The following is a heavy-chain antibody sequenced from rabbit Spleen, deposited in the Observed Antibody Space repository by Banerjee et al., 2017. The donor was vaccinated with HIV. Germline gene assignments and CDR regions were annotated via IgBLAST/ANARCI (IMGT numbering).Heavy chain of an antibody. V-gene: IGHV1S45*01. Sequence: QEQLVESGGGLVQPEGSLTLTCKASGFSFSSGYYISWVRQAPGKGLEWIGCIGTGSGSTYYASWAKGRFTISKTSSTTVTLQMTSLTAADTATYFCAREGYTYGYSDLGYNTLWGPGTLVTVS. CDR2: IGTGSGST. CDR1: GFSFSSGYY. D-gene: IGHD6-1*01. J-gene: IGHJ4*01. CDR3: AREGYTYGYSDLGYNTL.